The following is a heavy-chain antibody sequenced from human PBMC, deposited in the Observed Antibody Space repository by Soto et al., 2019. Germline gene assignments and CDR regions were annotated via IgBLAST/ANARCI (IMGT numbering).Heavy chain of an antibody. Sequence: PGGSLRLSCAASGFTFSSYAMSWVRQAPGKGLEWVSAISGSGGSTYYADSVKGRFTISRDNSKNTLYLQMNSLRAEDTAVYYCARSDIVATTSMDVWGQGTTVTVSS. CDR1: GFTFSSYA. CDR2: ISGSGGST. J-gene: IGHJ6*02. D-gene: IGHD5-12*01. CDR3: ARSDIVATTSMDV. V-gene: IGHV3-23*01.